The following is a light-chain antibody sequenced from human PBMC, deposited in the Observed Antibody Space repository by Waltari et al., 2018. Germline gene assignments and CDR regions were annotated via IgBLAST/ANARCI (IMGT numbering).Light chain of an antibody. CDR1: QSVSSSY. V-gene: IGKV3-20*01. CDR3: QQYATTPHT. CDR2: GAF. J-gene: IGKJ2*01. Sequence: ELVLTQSPGTVSLSRGERDTLSCRASQSVSSSYLAWYQHKHGQATRLLIYGAFSRATGSADTSSGSGSATDFTLSISKLVPEDYAVYYCQQYATTPHTFGQGTNLEIK.